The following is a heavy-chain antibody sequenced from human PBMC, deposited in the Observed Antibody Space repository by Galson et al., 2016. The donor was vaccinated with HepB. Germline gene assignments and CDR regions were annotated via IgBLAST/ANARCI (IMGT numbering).Heavy chain of an antibody. V-gene: IGHV3-21*01. J-gene: IGHJ6*03. CDR3: ARVSPVDYYYYMDV. Sequence: SLRLSCAASTFTFSDYSMNWVRQAPGKGLEWVSFISGRSSYIYYAVSVEGRFTVSRDNAKNSLYLQMNSLRAEDTAVYYCARVSPVDYYYYMDVWGRGTTVTVSS. CDR1: TFTFSDYS. CDR2: ISGRSSYI.